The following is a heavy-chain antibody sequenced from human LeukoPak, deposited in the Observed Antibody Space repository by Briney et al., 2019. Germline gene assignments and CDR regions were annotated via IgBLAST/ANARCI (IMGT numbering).Heavy chain of an antibody. J-gene: IGHJ4*02. CDR3: ARDYAYYDSSGYRPAFFDY. CDR2: ISGSGGST. V-gene: IGHV3-23*01. Sequence: GSLRLSCAASGFTFSSYAMSWVGQAPGNGLEWVSAISGSGGSTYYADSVKGRFTISRDNSKNTLYLQMNSLRAEDTAVYYCARDYAYYDSSGYRPAFFDYWGQGTLVTVSS. D-gene: IGHD3-22*01. CDR1: GFTFSSYA.